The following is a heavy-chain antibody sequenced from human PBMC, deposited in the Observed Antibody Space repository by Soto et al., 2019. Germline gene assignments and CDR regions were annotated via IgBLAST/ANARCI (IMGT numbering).Heavy chain of an antibody. J-gene: IGHJ3*02. V-gene: IGHV2-5*02. CDR1: GFSLSTSGVG. CDR3: ARPGIAAAGTI. D-gene: IGHD6-13*01. CDR2: IYWADDK. Sequence: QITLKESGPTLVKPTQTLTLTCTFSGFSLSTSGVGVGWIRQPPGKALEWLALIYWADDKRYSPSLKSRLTITKDTSKNQVVLTMTNMDPVDTATYYCARPGIAAAGTIWGQGTMVTVSS.